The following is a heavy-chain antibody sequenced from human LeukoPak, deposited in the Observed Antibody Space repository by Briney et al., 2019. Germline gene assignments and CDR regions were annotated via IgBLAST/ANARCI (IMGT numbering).Heavy chain of an antibody. CDR1: GYTFTSYD. CDR2: MNPNSGNT. CDR3: ARGEQWLVGWLDP. Sequence: ASVKVSCKAPGYTFTSYDINWVRQATGQGLEWMGWMNPNSGNTGYAQKFQGRVTMTRNTSISTAYMELSSLRSEDTAVYYCARGEQWLVGWLDPWGQGTLVTVSS. D-gene: IGHD6-19*01. J-gene: IGHJ5*02. V-gene: IGHV1-8*01.